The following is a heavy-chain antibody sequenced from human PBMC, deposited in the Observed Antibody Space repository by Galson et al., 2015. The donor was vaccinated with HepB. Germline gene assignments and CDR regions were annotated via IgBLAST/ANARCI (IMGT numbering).Heavy chain of an antibody. J-gene: IGHJ4*02. CDR3: ARGPADDYVWGSYPPDY. CDR2: ISSSSSYI. Sequence: SLRLSCAASGFTFSSYSMNWVRQAPGKGLEWVSSISSSSSYIYYADSVKGRFTISRDNAKNSLYLQMNSLRAEDTAVYYCARGPADDYVWGSYPPDYWGQGTLVTVSS. CDR1: GFTFSSYS. D-gene: IGHD3-16*01. V-gene: IGHV3-21*01.